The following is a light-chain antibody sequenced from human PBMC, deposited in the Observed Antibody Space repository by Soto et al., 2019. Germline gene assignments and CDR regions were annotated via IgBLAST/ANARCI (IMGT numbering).Light chain of an antibody. CDR2: EVS. CDR1: SSDFGGYNY. Sequence: TSSDFGGYNYVSWYQQHPGKAPKLMIYEVSNRPSGVSNRFSGSKSGNTASLTISGLQAEDEADYYCSSYTSSSTPYVFGTGTKVTVL. J-gene: IGLJ1*01. CDR3: SSYTSSSTPYV. V-gene: IGLV2-14*01.